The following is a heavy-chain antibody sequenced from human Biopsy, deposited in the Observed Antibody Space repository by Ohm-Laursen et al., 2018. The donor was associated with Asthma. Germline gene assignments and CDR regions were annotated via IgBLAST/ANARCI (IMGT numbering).Heavy chain of an antibody. CDR3: AHAQTSWNYYGSGNYLYHFDS. J-gene: IGHJ4*02. CDR1: GFSLSTSGGG. V-gene: IGHV2-5*02. CDR2: IYWGDDK. Sequence: TQTLTLTCTFSGFSLSTSGGGVGWIRQPPGKALEWLGNIYWGDDKRYSPSLQSRLTITRDTPKDQVVLTMTNMDPVDTGTYFCAHAQTSWNYYGSGNYLYHFDSWGQGTLVTVSS. D-gene: IGHD3-10*01.